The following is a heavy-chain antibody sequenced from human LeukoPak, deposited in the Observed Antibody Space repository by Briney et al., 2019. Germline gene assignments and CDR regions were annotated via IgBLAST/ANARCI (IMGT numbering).Heavy chain of an antibody. CDR1: GGTFSSYA. J-gene: IGHJ4*02. D-gene: IGHD3-22*01. Sequence: GASVKVSCKASGGTFSSYAISWVRQAPGQGLEWMGRIIPIFGTANYAQKFQGRVTITTDESTSTAYMELSSLRSEDTAVYYCASTDDKWFHFDYWGQGTLVTVSS. CDR2: IIPIFGTA. CDR3: ASTDDKWFHFDY. V-gene: IGHV1-69*05.